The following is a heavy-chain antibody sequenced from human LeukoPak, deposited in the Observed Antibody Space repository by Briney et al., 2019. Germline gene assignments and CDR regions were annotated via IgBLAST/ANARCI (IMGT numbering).Heavy chain of an antibody. V-gene: IGHV1-69*05. Sequence: SVKVSCKASGGTFSSYAISWVRQAPGQGLEWMGGIIPIFGTATYAQKFQGRVTITTDESTSTAYMELSSLRSEDTAVYYCAKDVGYHYDTRFPTWGQGTLVTVSS. CDR2: IIPIFGTA. D-gene: IGHD3-22*01. CDR1: GGTFSSYA. J-gene: IGHJ4*02. CDR3: AKDVGYHYDTRFPT.